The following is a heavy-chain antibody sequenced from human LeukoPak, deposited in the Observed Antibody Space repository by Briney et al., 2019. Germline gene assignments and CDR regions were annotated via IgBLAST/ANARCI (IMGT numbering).Heavy chain of an antibody. V-gene: IGHV3-23*01. J-gene: IGHJ4*02. D-gene: IGHD4-23*01. Sequence: GGSLRLSCAASGFSVTTYAMGWVRQAPGKGLEWVSVISDRGDSTHYADSVKGRFIISRDNSKNTLYLQMNSLRAEDTAVYYCARRAGGYSHPYDYWGQGILVTVSS. CDR2: ISDRGDST. CDR1: GFSVTTYA. CDR3: ARRAGGYSHPYDY.